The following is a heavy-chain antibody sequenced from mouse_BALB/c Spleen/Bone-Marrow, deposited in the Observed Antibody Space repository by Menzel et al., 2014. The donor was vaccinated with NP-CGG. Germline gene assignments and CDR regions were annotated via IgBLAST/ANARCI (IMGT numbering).Heavy chain of an antibody. CDR1: GYTFTSYW. CDR3: ARRDYGIRENYYAMDY. J-gene: IGHJ4*01. V-gene: IGHV1-87*01. CDR2: IYPGDGDT. D-gene: IGHD1-2*01. Sequence: QVQLKQSGAELARPGASVKLSCKASGYTFTSYWMQWVKQRPGQGLEWIGVIYPGDGDTRYTQKFKGKATLTADKSSSTAYMQLSSLASEDSAVYYCARRDYGIRENYYAMDYWGQGTSVTVSS.